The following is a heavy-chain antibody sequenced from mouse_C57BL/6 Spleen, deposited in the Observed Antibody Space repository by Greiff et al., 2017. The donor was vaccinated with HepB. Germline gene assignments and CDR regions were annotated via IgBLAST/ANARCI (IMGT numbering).Heavy chain of an antibody. J-gene: IGHJ2*01. Sequence: QVQLQQPGAELVKPGASVKMSCKASGYTFTSYWITWVKQRPGQGLEWIGDIYPGSGSTNYNEKFKSKATLTVETSSSTAYMQLSSLTSEDSAVYYCASSNYVRFDYWGQGTTLTVSS. D-gene: IGHD2-5*01. CDR2: IYPGSGST. CDR1: GYTFTSYW. CDR3: ASSNYVRFDY. V-gene: IGHV1-55*01.